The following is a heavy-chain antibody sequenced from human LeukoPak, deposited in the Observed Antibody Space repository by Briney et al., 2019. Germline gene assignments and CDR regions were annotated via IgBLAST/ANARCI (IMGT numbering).Heavy chain of an antibody. CDR3: AKDGVWQSYYFDC. Sequence: PGGSLRLSCAASGFTFSSYAMSWVRQAPGKGLEWVSSISDSGGNTYYADSGKGRFTISRDNSKNTLYLQMNSLRAEDTAVYYCAKDGVWQSYYFDCWGQGTLVTVSS. CDR2: ISDSGGNT. J-gene: IGHJ4*02. CDR1: GFTFSSYA. D-gene: IGHD6-19*01. V-gene: IGHV3-23*01.